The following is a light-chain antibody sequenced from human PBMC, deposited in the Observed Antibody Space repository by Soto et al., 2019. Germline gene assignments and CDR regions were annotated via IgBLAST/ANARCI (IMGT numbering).Light chain of an antibody. J-gene: IGKJ1*01. Sequence: EIVLTKSPGTLSLSPGKRATLSCRASQSISSSYLAWYQQRPGQAPRLLIYGASSRATGIPDRFSGSGSGTEFTLTISRLEPEDFAVYYCQQYGSSPWTFGQGTKVDIK. CDR2: GAS. CDR3: QQYGSSPWT. CDR1: QSISSSY. V-gene: IGKV3-20*01.